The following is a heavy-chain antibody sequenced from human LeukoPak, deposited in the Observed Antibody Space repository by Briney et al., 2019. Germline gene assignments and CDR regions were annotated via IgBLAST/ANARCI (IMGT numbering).Heavy chain of an antibody. CDR2: IYYSAST. J-gene: IGHJ4*02. V-gene: IGHV4-59*01. D-gene: IGHD3-16*02. Sequence: SETLSLTCTVSGGSISSYYWSGIRQPPGKGLEGMGYIYYSASTNYNPTLRSLVTISVDTSKNQFSLKLSSVTAADTAVYYCARGMITFGGVIVLDYWGQGTLVTVSS. CDR3: ARGMITFGGVIVLDY. CDR1: GGSISSYY.